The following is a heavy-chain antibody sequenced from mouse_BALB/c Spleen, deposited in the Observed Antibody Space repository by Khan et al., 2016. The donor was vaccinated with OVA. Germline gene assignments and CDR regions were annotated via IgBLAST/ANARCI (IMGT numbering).Heavy chain of an antibody. CDR2: IWRDGTT. CDR1: GLSLINYG. CDR3: DIIYEGLAWFAY. Sequence: VELVESGPGLVAPSQSLSITCTVSGLSLINYGVSWIRQPPGKGLEWLGVIWRDGTTNYHSALKPRLSITKDHSKSPVFLQLTSLQTDDTATYFCDIIYEGLAWFAYWGQGTLVTVSA. D-gene: IGHD2-12*01. V-gene: IGHV2-3*01. J-gene: IGHJ3*01.